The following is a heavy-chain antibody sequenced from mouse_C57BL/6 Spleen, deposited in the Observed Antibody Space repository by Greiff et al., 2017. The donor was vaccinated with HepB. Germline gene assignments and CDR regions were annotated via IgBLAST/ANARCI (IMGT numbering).Heavy chain of an antibody. CDR1: GYSITSGYY. J-gene: IGHJ2*01. CDR3: AREGPDGYYGY. CDR2: ISYDGSN. Sequence: EVKLQESGPGLVKPSQSLSLTCSVTGYSITSGYYWNWIRQFPGNKLEWMGYISYDGSNNYNPSLKNRIPITRDTSKNQFFLKLNSVTTEDTATYYCAREGPDGYYGYWGQGTTLTVSS. V-gene: IGHV3-6*01. D-gene: IGHD2-3*01.